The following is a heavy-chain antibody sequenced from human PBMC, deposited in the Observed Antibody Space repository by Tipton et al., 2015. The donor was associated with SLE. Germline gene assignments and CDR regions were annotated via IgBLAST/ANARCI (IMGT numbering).Heavy chain of an antibody. D-gene: IGHD4-17*01. V-gene: IGHV4-34*01. CDR2: INHSGST. CDR3: ARPLATVGAFDI. CDR1: GGSFSNYY. Sequence: TLSLTCAVYGGSFSNYYWSWIRQPPGKGLEWIGEINHSGSTNYNPSLKSRVTISVDTSKNQFSLKLSPVTAAYTAVYYCARPLATVGAFDIWGQGTMVTVSS. J-gene: IGHJ3*02.